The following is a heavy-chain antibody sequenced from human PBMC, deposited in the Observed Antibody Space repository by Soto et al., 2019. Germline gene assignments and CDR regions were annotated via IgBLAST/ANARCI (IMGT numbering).Heavy chain of an antibody. Sequence: GGSLRLSCAASGFTFSSYGMHWVRQAPGKGLEWVAVISYDGSNKYYADSVKGRFTISRDNSKNTLYLQMNSLRAEDTAVYYCAKGRMVRGVINYYYGMDVWGQGTTVTVS. CDR1: GFTFSSYG. D-gene: IGHD3-10*01. V-gene: IGHV3-30*18. CDR3: AKGRMVRGVINYYYGMDV. CDR2: ISYDGSNK. J-gene: IGHJ6*02.